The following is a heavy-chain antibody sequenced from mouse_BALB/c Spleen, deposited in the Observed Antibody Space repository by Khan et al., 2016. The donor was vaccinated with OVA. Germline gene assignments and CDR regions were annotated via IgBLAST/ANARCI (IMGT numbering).Heavy chain of an antibody. J-gene: IGHJ2*01. V-gene: IGHV1-20*02. CDR2: INPHIGET. CDR3: ARIYGSDFDY. Sequence: EVQLQESGPELVKPGASVKISCKASGYSFTGYFMNWVMQSHGKSLEWIGRINPHIGETFYNPKFKGKATLTADESSSTAYMELRSLASEDSAVYYCARIYGSDFDYWGQGTTLTVSS. CDR1: GYSFTGYF. D-gene: IGHD1-1*01.